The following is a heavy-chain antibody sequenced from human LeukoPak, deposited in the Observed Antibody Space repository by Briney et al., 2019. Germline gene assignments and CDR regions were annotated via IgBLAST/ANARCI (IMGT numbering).Heavy chain of an antibody. V-gene: IGHV1-2*02. Sequence: LVASVKVSCKASGYTFTGYYMHWVRQAPGQGLEWMGWINPNSGGTNYAQKFQGRVTMTRDTSISTAYMELSRLRSDDTAVYYCASPSIAVAGTLAFDIWGQGTMVTVSS. CDR1: GYTFTGYY. J-gene: IGHJ3*02. CDR2: INPNSGGT. D-gene: IGHD6-19*01. CDR3: ASPSIAVAGTLAFDI.